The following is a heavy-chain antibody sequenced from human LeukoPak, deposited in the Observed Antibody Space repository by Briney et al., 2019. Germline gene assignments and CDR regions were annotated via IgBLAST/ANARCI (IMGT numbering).Heavy chain of an antibody. Sequence: PGGSLRLSCTTSGFTFGDYAMSWFRQAPGKGLEWVSAISGSGGSTYYADSVKGRFTISRDNSKNTLYLQMNSLRAEDTAVYYCAKEGGDIVVVPAASHFDYWGQGTLVTVSS. CDR2: ISGSGGST. CDR1: GFTFGDYA. J-gene: IGHJ4*02. V-gene: IGHV3-23*01. CDR3: AKEGGDIVVVPAASHFDY. D-gene: IGHD2-2*01.